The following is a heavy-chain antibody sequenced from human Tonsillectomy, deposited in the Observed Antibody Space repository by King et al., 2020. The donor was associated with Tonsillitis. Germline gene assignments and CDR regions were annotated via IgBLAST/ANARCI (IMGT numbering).Heavy chain of an antibody. Sequence: EVQLVESGGGLVQPGGSLKLSCAASGCTFSGCAMHWVRQASGKGLEWVVRIRSKANSYATEYAGSVKGRFTISRDDSKNTAYLQMNSLKTEDKAVYYCTRQEVRCSSTSCYTIDYWGQGTLVTVSS. V-gene: IGHV3-73*02. D-gene: IGHD2-2*02. CDR2: IRSKANSYAT. J-gene: IGHJ4*02. CDR1: GCTFSGCA. CDR3: TRQEVRCSSTSCYTIDY.